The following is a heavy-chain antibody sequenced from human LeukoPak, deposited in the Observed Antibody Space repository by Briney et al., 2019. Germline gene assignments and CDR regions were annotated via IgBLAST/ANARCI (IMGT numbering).Heavy chain of an antibody. CDR2: IYPGDSDT. CDR3: ARLASYYGSGSYSGLDY. J-gene: IGHJ4*02. CDR1: GYSFTSYW. Sequence: GESLKISCKGSGYSFTSYWIGWVRQMLGKGLEWMGIIYPGDSDTRYSPSFQGQVTISADKSISTAYLQWSSLKTSDTAMYYCARLASYYGSGSYSGLDYWGQGTLVTVSS. D-gene: IGHD3-10*01. V-gene: IGHV5-51*01.